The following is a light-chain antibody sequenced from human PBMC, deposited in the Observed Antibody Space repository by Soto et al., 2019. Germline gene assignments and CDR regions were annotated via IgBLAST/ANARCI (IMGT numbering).Light chain of an antibody. CDR1: QTISSW. J-gene: IGKJ1*01. CDR2: KAS. CDR3: QHYNSYSEA. V-gene: IGKV1-5*03. Sequence: DIQMTQSPSTLFDSVGDRVTITCRPSQTISSWLAWYQQKPGKAPKLLIYKASTLKSGVPSRFSGSGSGTEFTLTISSLQPDDFATYYCQHYNSYSEAFGQGTKV.